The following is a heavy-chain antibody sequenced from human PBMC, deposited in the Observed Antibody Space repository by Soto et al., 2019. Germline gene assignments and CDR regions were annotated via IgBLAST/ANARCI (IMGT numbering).Heavy chain of an antibody. CDR1: GGSISSSNW. D-gene: IGHD2-15*01. CDR2: IYHSGRT. J-gene: IGHJ4*02. CDR3: ARVGCSGGTCYSEKYYFDY. V-gene: IGHV4-4*03. Sequence: LRETLSLTCAVSGGSISSSNWWSWVRQPPGKGLEWIGEIYHSGRTNYNPSLKSRVTISVDKSKILFSLKLTSVTAADTAVYYCARVGCSGGTCYSEKYYFDYWGQGTLVTVSS.